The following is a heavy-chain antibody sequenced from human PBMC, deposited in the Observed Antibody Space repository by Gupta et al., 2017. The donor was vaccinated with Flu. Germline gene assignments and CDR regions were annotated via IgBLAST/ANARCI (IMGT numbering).Heavy chain of an antibody. CDR2: IYHAGST. V-gene: IGHV4-4*02. D-gene: IGHD2-2*02. CDR3: AREGCTTTNCYSYMDV. Sequence: PPGKGLEWIGQIYHAGSTNYNPSLKSRVTISVDKSKNQFSLRLSSVTVADTAVYYCAREGCTTTNCYSYMDVWGKGTTVTVSS. J-gene: IGHJ6*04.